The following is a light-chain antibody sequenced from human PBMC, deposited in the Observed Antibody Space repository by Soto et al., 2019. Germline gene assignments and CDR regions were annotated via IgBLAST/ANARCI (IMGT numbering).Light chain of an antibody. J-gene: IGKJ3*01. V-gene: IGKV3-20*01. CDR3: QQYGVSPGFT. CDR1: QSVDSGS. CDR2: ATS. Sequence: EIVLTQSPGTLSLSPGERATLSCRASQSVDSGSLAWYQQKPGQAPRLLIYATSSRATGTPDRFSGSGSGTGFTLTISRLEPEDFAVYYYQQYGVSPGFTFGPGTRVDIK.